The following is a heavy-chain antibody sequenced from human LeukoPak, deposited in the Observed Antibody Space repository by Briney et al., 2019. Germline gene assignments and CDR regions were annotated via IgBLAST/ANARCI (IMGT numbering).Heavy chain of an antibody. D-gene: IGHD3-22*01. CDR2: ISYDGSNK. V-gene: IGHV3-30*04. J-gene: IGHJ5*02. CDR1: GFTFSSYA. Sequence: GGSLRLSCAASGFTFSSYAMHWVRQAPGKGLEWVAVISYDGSNKYYADSVKGRFTISRDNSKNTLYLQMNSLRAEDTAVYYCARGPGYYDSSGYYSEGHNWFDPWGQGTLVTLSS. CDR3: ARGPGYYDSSGYYSEGHNWFDP.